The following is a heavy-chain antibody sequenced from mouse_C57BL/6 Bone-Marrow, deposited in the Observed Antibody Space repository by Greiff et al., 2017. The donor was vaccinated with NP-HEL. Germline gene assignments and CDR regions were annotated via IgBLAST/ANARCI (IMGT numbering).Heavy chain of an antibody. D-gene: IGHD2-5*01. CDR2: INYDGSST. J-gene: IGHJ3*01. CDR3: ARGGAYYSNHGGFAY. Sequence: EVHLVESEGGLVQPGSSMKLSCTASGFTFSDYYMAWVRQVPEKGLEWVANINYDGSSTYYLDSLKSRFIISRDNAKNILYLQMSSLKSEDTATYYCARGGAYYSNHGGFAYWGQGTLVTVSA. CDR1: GFTFSDYY. V-gene: IGHV5-16*01.